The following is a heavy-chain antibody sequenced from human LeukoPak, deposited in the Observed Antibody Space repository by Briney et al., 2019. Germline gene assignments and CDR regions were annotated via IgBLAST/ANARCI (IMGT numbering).Heavy chain of an antibody. J-gene: IGHJ3*02. Sequence: GGSLRLSCAASGFTFRSYWMTWVRQYPGKGLEWVANIKQYGSETYYADSVKGRFTTSRGNAKRSLYLQMNSLRAEDTAVYYCARDGELGSPADAFDIWGQGTMVTVSS. D-gene: IGHD1-26*01. CDR3: ARDGELGSPADAFDI. V-gene: IGHV3-7*01. CDR2: IKQYGSET. CDR1: GFTFRSYW.